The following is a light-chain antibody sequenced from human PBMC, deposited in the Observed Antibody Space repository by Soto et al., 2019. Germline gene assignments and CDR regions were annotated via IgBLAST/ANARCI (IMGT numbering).Light chain of an antibody. CDR1: SGHSSYI. CDR3: ETWDSNTRV. J-gene: IGLJ2*01. CDR2: LEGSGSY. V-gene: IGLV4-60*02. Sequence: QLVLTQSSSAPASLGSSVKLTCTLSSGHSSYIIAWHQQKPGKAPRYLMKLEGSGSYNKGSGVPDRFSGSSSGADRYLTISNLQFEDEADYYCETWDSNTRVFGGGTQLTVL.